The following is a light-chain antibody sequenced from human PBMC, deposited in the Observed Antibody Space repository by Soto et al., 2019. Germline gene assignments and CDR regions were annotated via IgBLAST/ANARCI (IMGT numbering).Light chain of an antibody. CDR1: QSVSGY. Sequence: EIVLTQSPATLSLSPGEKATLSCRASQSVSGYLAWYQQKPGQAPRLLMYDASNRATGIPARFSGSGSGTDVTPTTSSLEPEDVAVYYCQQRSNWPSTFGGGTKVEIK. V-gene: IGKV3-11*01. CDR3: QQRSNWPST. CDR2: DAS. J-gene: IGKJ4*01.